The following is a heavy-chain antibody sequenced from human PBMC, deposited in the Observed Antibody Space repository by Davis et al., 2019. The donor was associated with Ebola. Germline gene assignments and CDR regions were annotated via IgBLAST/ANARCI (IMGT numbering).Heavy chain of an antibody. J-gene: IGHJ4*02. Sequence: ASVKVSCKASGYTFTSYGISWVRQATGQGLEWMGWMNPDNADTRYAQKFQGRVTMTRNTSISTAYLELTSLRSEDTAVYFCARAESGSYDYWGQGTLVTVSS. CDR1: GYTFTSYG. CDR2: MNPDNADT. D-gene: IGHD1-26*01. V-gene: IGHV1-8*02. CDR3: ARAESGSYDY.